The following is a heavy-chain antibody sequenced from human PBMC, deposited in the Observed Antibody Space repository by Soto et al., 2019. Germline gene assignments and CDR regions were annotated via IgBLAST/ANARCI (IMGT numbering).Heavy chain of an antibody. CDR2: ISLSGSTI. Sequence: GGSLRLSCAASGFAFSNYEMNWVRQAPGKGLEWVSYISLSGSTIYYADSVKGRFTISRGDAKNSLYLQMDSLRADDTAVYYCARESFSASPNFFDYWGQGTLLTVSS. J-gene: IGHJ4*02. V-gene: IGHV3-48*03. D-gene: IGHD3-3*02. CDR3: ARESFSASPNFFDY. CDR1: GFAFSNYE.